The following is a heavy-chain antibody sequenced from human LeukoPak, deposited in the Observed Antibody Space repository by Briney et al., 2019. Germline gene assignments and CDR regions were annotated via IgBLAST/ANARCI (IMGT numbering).Heavy chain of an antibody. CDR3: ARDKSLRGDWFGNDY. Sequence: SETLSLTCTVSGGSISNYLWSWIRQSPGQGPEWIGYISSSGTNYNPPLGSRVTISVDTSKNQFSLKLSSVTAADTAVYYCARDKSLRGDWFGNDYWGQGTLVTVSS. D-gene: IGHD3-10*01. CDR1: GGSISNYL. CDR2: ISSSGT. J-gene: IGHJ4*02. V-gene: IGHV4-59*01.